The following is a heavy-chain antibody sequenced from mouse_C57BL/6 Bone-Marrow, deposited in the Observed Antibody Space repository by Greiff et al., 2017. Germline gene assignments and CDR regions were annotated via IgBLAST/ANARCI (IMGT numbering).Heavy chain of an antibody. V-gene: IGHV1-9*01. CDR2: ILPGSGST. CDR1: GYTFTGYW. CDR3: ARDGYYVYYAMDY. D-gene: IGHD2-3*01. Sequence: QVPLQQSGAELMKPGASVKLSCKATGYTFTGYWIEGVKQRPGHGLDWIGEILPGSGSTNYNEKFKGKATFTADTSSNTAYMQLSSLTTEDSAIYYCARDGYYVYYAMDYWGQGTSVTVSS. J-gene: IGHJ4*01.